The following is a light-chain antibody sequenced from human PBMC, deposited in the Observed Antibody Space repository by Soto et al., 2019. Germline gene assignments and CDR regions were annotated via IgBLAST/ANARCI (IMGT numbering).Light chain of an antibody. CDR3: QQYANWPRT. J-gene: IGKJ4*01. V-gene: IGKV3-15*01. CDR2: KTS. Sequence: EVVMTQSPATVSVSPGERTSLSCRASQSVGTNLGWYQQKPGQAPRLLISKTSTRATGVPARFSGSGSGTEFTPTITSLQSEDIAVYYCQQYANWPRTFGGGTKVDIK. CDR1: QSVGTN.